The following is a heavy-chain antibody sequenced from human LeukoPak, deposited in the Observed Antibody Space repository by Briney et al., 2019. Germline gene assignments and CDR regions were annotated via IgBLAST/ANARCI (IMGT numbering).Heavy chain of an antibody. J-gene: IGHJ5*02. CDR3: ARNRRGIAVAGPPNWFDP. CDR2: INPNSGGT. CDR1: GYTFTGYY. V-gene: IGHV1-2*02. Sequence: ASVKVSCKASGYTFTGYYMHWVRQAPGQGLEGMGWINPNSGGTNYAQKFQGRVTMTRDTSISTAYMELSRLRSDDTAVYYCARNRRGIAVAGPPNWFDPWGQGTLVTVSS. D-gene: IGHD6-19*01.